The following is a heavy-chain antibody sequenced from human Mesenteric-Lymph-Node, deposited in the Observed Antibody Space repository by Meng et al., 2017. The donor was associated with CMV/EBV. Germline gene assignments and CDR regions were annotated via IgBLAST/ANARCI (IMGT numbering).Heavy chain of an antibody. D-gene: IGHD3-3*01. CDR3: ARDGSGGFRKITIFGMVISYFDY. J-gene: IGHJ4*02. V-gene: IGHV4-61*01. Sequence: SETLSLTCTVSGGSISSSSYYWGWIRQPPGKGLEWIGYIYYSGSTDYNPSLKSRVTISVGTSKNQFSLKLTSVTAADTAVYYCARDGSGGFRKITIFGMVISYFDYWGQGTLVTVSS. CDR2: IYYSGST. CDR1: GGSISSSSYY.